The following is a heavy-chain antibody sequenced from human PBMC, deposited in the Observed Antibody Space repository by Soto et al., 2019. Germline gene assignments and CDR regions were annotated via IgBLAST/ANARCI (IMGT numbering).Heavy chain of an antibody. CDR3: ARGDRSGLHFDY. Sequence: QVQLVESGGGVVQPGRSLRLSCAASGFTFSSYGIHWVRQAPGKGLEWVAVIWYDGSNKYYADSVKGRFTISRDNSKNTLYLQMNSLRAEDTAVYYCARGDRSGLHFDYWGQGTLVTVSS. D-gene: IGHD5-12*01. J-gene: IGHJ4*02. V-gene: IGHV3-33*01. CDR2: IWYDGSNK. CDR1: GFTFSSYG.